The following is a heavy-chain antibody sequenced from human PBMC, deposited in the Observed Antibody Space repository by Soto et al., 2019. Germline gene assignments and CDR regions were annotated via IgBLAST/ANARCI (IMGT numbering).Heavy chain of an antibody. J-gene: IGHJ1*01. CDR1: GFTFSSYA. D-gene: IGHD3-22*01. CDR3: ASGAYYYDSGGPFQH. Sequence: QVQLVESGGGVVQPGRSLRLSCVASGFTFSSYAMHWVRQAPGKGLEWVAVISYDGSNKYYADSVKGRFTISRDNSKNTLYLQMNSLRAEDTAVYYCASGAYYYDSGGPFQHWGQGTLVTVSS. V-gene: IGHV3-30-3*01. CDR2: ISYDGSNK.